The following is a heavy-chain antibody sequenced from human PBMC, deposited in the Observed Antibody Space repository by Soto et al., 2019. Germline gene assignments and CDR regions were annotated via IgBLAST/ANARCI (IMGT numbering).Heavy chain of an antibody. J-gene: IGHJ4*02. Sequence: ASVKVSCKASGDTFTANYIHWVRQAPGQGFEWMGWINPQSGGTNYPQKFQGRVTMTRDTSLSTVYMTLIRLTSDDTAVYYCVRATYFSDSSGYTRCLDYWGQGTLVTVSS. D-gene: IGHD3-22*01. CDR3: VRATYFSDSSGYTRCLDY. CDR1: GDTFTANY. CDR2: INPQSGGT. V-gene: IGHV1-2*02.